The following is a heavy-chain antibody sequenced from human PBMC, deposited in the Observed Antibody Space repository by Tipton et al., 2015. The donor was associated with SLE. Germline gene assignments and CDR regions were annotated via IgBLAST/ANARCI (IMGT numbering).Heavy chain of an antibody. D-gene: IGHD6-6*01. CDR1: GGSFSGYY. CDR3: ARGIVAAFFY. V-gene: IGHV4-34*01. Sequence: TLSLTCAVYGGSFSGYYWSWIRQPPGMGLEWIGEINHSGGTKYNPSLKSRVTISVDTSKNQFSLKLRSVTAADTAVYYCARGIVAAFFYWGQGTLVTVSS. J-gene: IGHJ4*02. CDR2: INHSGGT.